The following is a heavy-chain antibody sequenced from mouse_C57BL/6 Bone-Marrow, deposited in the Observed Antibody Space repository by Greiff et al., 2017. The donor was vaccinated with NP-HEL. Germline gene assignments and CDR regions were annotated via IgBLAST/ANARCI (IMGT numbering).Heavy chain of an antibody. CDR2: ISYDGSN. CDR1: GYSITSGYY. D-gene: IGHD1-1*01. V-gene: IGHV3-6*01. J-gene: IGHJ3*01. CDR3: ARDYYGSSYDAY. Sequence: EVQLQQSGPGLVKPSQSLSLTCSVTGYSITSGYYWNWIRQFPGNKLEWMGYISYDGSNNYNPSLKNRISITRDTSKNQFFLKLNSVTTEDTATYYCARDYYGSSYDAYWGQGTLVTVSA.